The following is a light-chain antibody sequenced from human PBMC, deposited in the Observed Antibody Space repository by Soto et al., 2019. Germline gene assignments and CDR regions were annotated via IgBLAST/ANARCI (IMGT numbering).Light chain of an antibody. V-gene: IGLV1-40*01. CDR2: DNT. Sequence: QPVLTQPPSVSGAPGQRVTISCTGSSSNIGADYDVHWYQQLLGTAPKLLIYDNTNRPSGVPDRFSGSKSGTSASLAITGLQAEDEADYYCQSFDSRLNARVFGGGTKLTVL. CDR1: SSNIGADYD. J-gene: IGLJ3*02. CDR3: QSFDSRLNARV.